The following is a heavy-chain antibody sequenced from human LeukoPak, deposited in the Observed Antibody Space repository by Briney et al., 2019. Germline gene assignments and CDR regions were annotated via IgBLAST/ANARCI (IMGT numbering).Heavy chain of an antibody. Sequence: PGRSLRLSCAASGFTFSSYAMHWVRQAPGKGLEWVAVISYDGSNKYYADSVKGRFTISRDNAKNSLYLQMNSLRAEDTAVYYCARDPRGYGGVWFDPWGQGTLVTVSS. J-gene: IGHJ5*02. CDR3: ARDPRGYGGVWFDP. CDR2: ISYDGSNK. V-gene: IGHV3-30-3*01. D-gene: IGHD4-17*01. CDR1: GFTFSSYA.